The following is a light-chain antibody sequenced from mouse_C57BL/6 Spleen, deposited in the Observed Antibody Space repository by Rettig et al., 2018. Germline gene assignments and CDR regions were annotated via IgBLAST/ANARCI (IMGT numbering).Light chain of an antibody. Sequence: SASPGEKVTMTCSASSSVSYMYWYQQKPGSSPRLLIYDTSNLASGVPVRFSGSGSGTSYSLTISRMEAEDAATYYCQQWSSYPPITFGGGTKLEIK. CDR2: DTS. CDR1: SSVSY. CDR3: QQWSSYPPIT. J-gene: IGKJ2*01. V-gene: IGKV4-55*01.